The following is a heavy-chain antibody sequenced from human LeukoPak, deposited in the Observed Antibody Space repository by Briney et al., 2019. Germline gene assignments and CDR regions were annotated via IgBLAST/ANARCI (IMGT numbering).Heavy chain of an antibody. Sequence: PGGSLRLSCAASGFTLGGYKMHWIRQAPGKGLAWVARINTDGSSITYADSVKGRFTISRDNAKNTLYLQMDSPRDEDTAVYYCTRETGWGPGYWGQGTLVTVSS. D-gene: IGHD6-19*01. CDR2: INTDGSSI. CDR3: TRETGWGPGY. J-gene: IGHJ4*02. CDR1: GFTLGGYK. V-gene: IGHV3-74*01.